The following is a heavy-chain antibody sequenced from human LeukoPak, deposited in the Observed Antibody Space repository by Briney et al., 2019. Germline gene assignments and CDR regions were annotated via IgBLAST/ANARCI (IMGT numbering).Heavy chain of an antibody. Sequence: SETLSLTCTVSGGSISSYYWSWIRQPPGKGLEWVGYIYYNGITNHNPSLESRVTISVDTSKNQFSLKLSSVTAADTAVYYCTRHDAVPVIGHGMGVWGQGTTVTVSS. D-gene: IGHD3-16*02. CDR1: GGSISSYY. CDR3: TRHDAVPVIGHGMGV. V-gene: IGHV4-59*08. J-gene: IGHJ6*02. CDR2: IYYNGIT.